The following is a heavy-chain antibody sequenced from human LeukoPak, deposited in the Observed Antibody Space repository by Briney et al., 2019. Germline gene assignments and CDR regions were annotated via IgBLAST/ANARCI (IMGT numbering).Heavy chain of an antibody. J-gene: IGHJ5*02. V-gene: IGHV4-34*01. Sequence: SETLSLTCAVYGGSFSGYYWSWIRQPPGKGLEWIGEINHSRSTNYNPSLKSRVTISVDTSKNQFSLKLSSVTAADTAVYYCAEHSSSAGGWFDPWDQGTLVTVSS. CDR2: INHSRST. CDR1: GGSFSGYY. CDR3: AEHSSSAGGWFDP. D-gene: IGHD6-6*01.